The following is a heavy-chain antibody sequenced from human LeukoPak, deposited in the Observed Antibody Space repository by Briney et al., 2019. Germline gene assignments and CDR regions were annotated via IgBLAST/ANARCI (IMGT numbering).Heavy chain of an antibody. Sequence: SGPTLVQPTQTLTLTCTFSGFSLRTSGVGVAWIRQPPGKALEWLALIYWNDDKRYSPSLKSRLTITKDTSKNRVVLTMTNMDPVDTATYYCAHDLAGDLGFDLWGRGTLVTVSS. CDR3: AHDLAGDLGFDL. V-gene: IGHV2-5*01. D-gene: IGHD3-16*01. CDR2: IYWNDDK. CDR1: GFSLRTSGVG. J-gene: IGHJ2*01.